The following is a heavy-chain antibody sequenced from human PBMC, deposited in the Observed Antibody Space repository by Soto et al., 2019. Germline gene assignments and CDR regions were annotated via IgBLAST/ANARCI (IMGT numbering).Heavy chain of an antibody. Sequence: SETLSLTCTVSGGSISSYYWSWIRQPPGKGLEWIGYIYYSGSTNYNPSLKSRVTISVDTSKNQFSLKLSSVTAADTAVYYCARAGFTMIVVPGAFDIWGQGTMVTVSS. CDR1: GGSISSYY. CDR2: IYYSGST. J-gene: IGHJ3*02. CDR3: ARAGFTMIVVPGAFDI. V-gene: IGHV4-59*01. D-gene: IGHD3-22*01.